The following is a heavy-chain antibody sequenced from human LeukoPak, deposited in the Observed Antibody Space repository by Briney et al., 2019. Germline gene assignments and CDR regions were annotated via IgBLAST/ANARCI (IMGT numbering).Heavy chain of an antibody. V-gene: IGHV4-39*01. CDR1: GASISSSSYY. CDR2: IYYSGGT. Sequence: SETLSLTCTDSGASISSSSYYGGWIRQPPGKGLECIGSIYYSGGTYYNSSLKSRVTISVDTSKSQFSLKLSSVTAADTAVYYCARLGGITMIVGGGNYFDYWGQGTLVTVSS. J-gene: IGHJ4*02. CDR3: ARLGGITMIVGGGNYFDY. D-gene: IGHD3-22*01.